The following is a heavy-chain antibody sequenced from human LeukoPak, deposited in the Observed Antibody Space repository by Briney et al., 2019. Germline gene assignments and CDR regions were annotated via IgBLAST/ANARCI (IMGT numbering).Heavy chain of an antibody. V-gene: IGHV4-59*08. J-gene: IGHJ4*02. D-gene: IGHD6-19*01. CDR2: IYSSGST. CDR1: GDFISSYY. Sequence: SETLSLTCTVSGDFISSYYWTWIRQPPGKGLEWIGYIYSSGSTNYNPSLKSRVTISVDMSKSQFSLKLSSVTAADTAVYYCARQMSDSSGLDYWGQGTLVTASS. CDR3: ARQMSDSSGLDY.